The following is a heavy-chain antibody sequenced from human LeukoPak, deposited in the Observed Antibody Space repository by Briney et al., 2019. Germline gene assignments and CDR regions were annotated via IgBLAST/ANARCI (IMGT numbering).Heavy chain of an antibody. CDR1: GYTFTSYG. CDR2: ISPYNGNT. D-gene: IGHD2-2*01. V-gene: IGHV1-18*04. CDR3: ARVHCSSTSCSDSYGMDV. J-gene: IGHJ6*04. Sequence: ASVKVSCKASGYTFTSYGISWVRQAPGQGLEWMGWISPYNGNTNYAQKLQGRVTMTKHTSTSTAYMELRSLRSDDTAVYYCARVHCSSTSCSDSYGMDVWGKGTTVTVSS.